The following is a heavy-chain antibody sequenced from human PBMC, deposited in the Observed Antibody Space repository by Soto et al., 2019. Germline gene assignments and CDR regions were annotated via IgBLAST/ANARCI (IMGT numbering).Heavy chain of an antibody. V-gene: IGHV4-39*01. CDR1: GGSISSSSYY. J-gene: IGHJ6*02. CDR2: IYYSGST. CDR3: ARQSGLYSRPGPKKFYYYYGMDV. D-gene: IGHD6-13*01. Sequence: SETLSLTCTVSGGSISSSSYYWGWIRQPPGKGLEWIGSIYYSGSTYYNPSLKSRVTISVDTSKNQFSRKLSSVTAADTAVYYCARQSGLYSRPGPKKFYYYYGMDVWGQGTTVTVSS.